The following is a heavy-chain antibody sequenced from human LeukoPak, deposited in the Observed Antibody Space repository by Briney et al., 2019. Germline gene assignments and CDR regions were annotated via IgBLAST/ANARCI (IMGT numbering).Heavy chain of an antibody. Sequence: ASVKVSCKASGYTFTTYGVGWVRQAPGQGLEWMGWISAYTGDTSYAQKLQGRVTMTTDTSTSTAYMELRSLRSDDTAVYYYARTPRYDFWSGYLFDYWGQGTLVTVSS. D-gene: IGHD3-3*01. J-gene: IGHJ4*02. CDR1: GYTFTTYG. V-gene: IGHV1-18*01. CDR2: ISAYTGDT. CDR3: ARTPRYDFWSGYLFDY.